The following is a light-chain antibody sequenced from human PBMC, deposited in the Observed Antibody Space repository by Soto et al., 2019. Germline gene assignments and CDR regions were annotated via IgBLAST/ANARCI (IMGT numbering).Light chain of an antibody. CDR3: QQANSFTRT. Sequence: DIQMTQSPSSLSASVGDGVTITCRASQSISRYLNWYQQRPGKAPKFLIYAASSLQSGVPSRFSGSGSGTDVTLTISSLKPEDFATYYCQQANSFTRTFSQGTKVDIK. J-gene: IGKJ1*01. CDR1: QSISRY. V-gene: IGKV1-39*01. CDR2: AAS.